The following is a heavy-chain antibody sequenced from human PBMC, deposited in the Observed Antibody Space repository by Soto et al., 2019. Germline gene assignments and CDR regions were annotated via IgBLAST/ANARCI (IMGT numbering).Heavy chain of an antibody. CDR3: AKDPQNSGYAGY. Sequence: PGGSLRLSCAASGFTFSSYGMHWVRQAPGKGLEWVAVISYDGSNKYYADSVRGRFTISRDNSKNTLYLQMNSLRAEDTAVYYCAKDPQNSGYAGYWGQGTLVTVSS. CDR1: GFTFSSYG. CDR2: ISYDGSNK. J-gene: IGHJ4*02. V-gene: IGHV3-30*18. D-gene: IGHD5-12*01.